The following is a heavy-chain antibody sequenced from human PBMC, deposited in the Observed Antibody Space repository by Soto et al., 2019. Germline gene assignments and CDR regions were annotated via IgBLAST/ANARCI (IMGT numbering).Heavy chain of an antibody. J-gene: IGHJ4*02. CDR2: IKSKTDGGTT. V-gene: IGHV3-15*07. CDR3: TTLLLSYYDSSGYRRIDY. CDR1: GFTFSNAW. Sequence: GGSLRLSCAASGFTFSNAWMNWVRQAPGKGLEWVGRIKSKTDGGTTDYAAPVKGRFTISRDDSKNTLYLQMNSLKTEDTAVYYCTTLLLSYYDSSGYRRIDYWGQGTLVTVSS. D-gene: IGHD3-22*01.